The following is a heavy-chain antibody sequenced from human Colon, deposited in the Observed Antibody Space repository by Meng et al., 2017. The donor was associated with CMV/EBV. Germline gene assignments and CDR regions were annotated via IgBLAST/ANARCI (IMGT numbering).Heavy chain of an antibody. Sequence: GSISGGGYFWGWIRQPPGKGLEWIGNIYYSGTTYSNPSLRSRVAISADKSKNQFSLKLTSVTAADTAVYHCATGFGSGSYYAGWFDPWGQGTLVTVSS. V-gene: IGHV4-39*01. J-gene: IGHJ5*02. CDR1: GSISGGGYF. CDR3: ATGFGSGSYYAGWFDP. CDR2: IYYSGTT. D-gene: IGHD3-10*01.